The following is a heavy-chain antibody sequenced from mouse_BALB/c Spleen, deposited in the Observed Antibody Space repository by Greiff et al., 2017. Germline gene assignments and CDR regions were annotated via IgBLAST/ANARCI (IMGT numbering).Heavy chain of an antibody. CDR1: GFNIKDYY. J-gene: IGHJ3*01. CDR3: NADSSGLAY. V-gene: IGHV14-4*02. CDR2: IDPENGDT. Sequence: EVQLQESGAELVRSGASVKLSCTASGFNIKDYYMHWVKQRPEQGLEWIGWIDPENGDTEYAPKFQGKATMTADTSSNTAYLQLSSLTSEDTAVYYCNADSSGLAYWGQGTLVTGSA. D-gene: IGHD3-2*01.